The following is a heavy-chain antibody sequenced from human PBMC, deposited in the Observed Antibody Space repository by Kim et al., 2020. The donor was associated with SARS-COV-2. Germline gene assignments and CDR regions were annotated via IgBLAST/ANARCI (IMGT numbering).Heavy chain of an antibody. V-gene: IGHV3-33*08. CDR1: GFSFSSRG. CDR2: ISNDETYK. J-gene: IGHJ4*02. Sequence: GGSLRLSCAASGFSFSSRGIHWVRQAPGKGLEWVAVISNDETYKNYADSVKGRFTISRDNSKNTVDLQMNSLRAEDTAVYYCARAREMCFDYWGQGTLVTVPS. CDR3: ARAREMCFDY.